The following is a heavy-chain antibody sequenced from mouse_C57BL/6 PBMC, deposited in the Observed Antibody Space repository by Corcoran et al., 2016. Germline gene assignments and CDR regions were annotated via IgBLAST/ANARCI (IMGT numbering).Heavy chain of an antibody. V-gene: IGHV1-18*01. CDR2: INPNNGGT. D-gene: IGHD1-1*01. CDR1: GYTFTDYN. J-gene: IGHJ1*03. Sequence: EVQLQQSGPELVKPGASVKIPCKASGYTFTDYNMDWVKQSHGKSLEWIGDINPNNGGTIYNQKFKGKATLTVDKSSSTAYMELRSLTSEDTAVYYCARRSYYYGSSPWYFDVWGTGTTVTVSS. CDR3: ARRSYYYGSSPWYFDV.